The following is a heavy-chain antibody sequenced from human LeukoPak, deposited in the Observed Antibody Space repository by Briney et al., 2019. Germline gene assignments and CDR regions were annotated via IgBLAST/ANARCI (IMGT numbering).Heavy chain of an antibody. V-gene: IGHV3-74*03. Sequence: PGGSLRLSCAASGFIFSNYWMHWVRQAPGKGLVWVSRINSDGIITTYADSVKGRFTISRDNAKNTLYLQMNSLRAEDTAMYHCAIVPYYDILTGYSSFDCWGQGTLVTVSS. CDR3: AIVPYYDILTGYSSFDC. CDR1: GFIFSNYW. CDR2: INSDGIIT. J-gene: IGHJ4*02. D-gene: IGHD3-9*01.